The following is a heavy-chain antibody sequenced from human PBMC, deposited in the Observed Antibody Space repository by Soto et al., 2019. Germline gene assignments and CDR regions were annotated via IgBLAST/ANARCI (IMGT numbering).Heavy chain of an antibody. V-gene: IGHV3-53*01. CDR2: IYSGGTT. J-gene: IGHJ6*02. CDR3: ARERPKSSREYFYGMDM. CDR1: GFTVNTNY. D-gene: IGHD3-9*01. Sequence: GGSLRLSCAASGFTVNTNYMNWVRQAPGKGLEWVSVIYSGGTTYYADSVEGRFTISRDNSKSTVFLQMTNLRAEDTAVYFCARERPKSSREYFYGMDMWGQGTTVTVSS.